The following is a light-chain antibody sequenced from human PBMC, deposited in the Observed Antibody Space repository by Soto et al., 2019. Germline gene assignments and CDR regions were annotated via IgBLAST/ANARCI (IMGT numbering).Light chain of an antibody. CDR2: HVS. J-gene: IGKJ1*01. Sequence: EIVLTQSPGTLSLSPGERGTLSCRASESVTNYLAWYQQKPGQAPRLLVYHVSNRATGIPARFSGGGSGTDFTLTISSLEPEDFAVYYCQQRGNWPLTFGQGTKVDIK. CDR1: ESVTNY. V-gene: IGKV3-11*01. CDR3: QQRGNWPLT.